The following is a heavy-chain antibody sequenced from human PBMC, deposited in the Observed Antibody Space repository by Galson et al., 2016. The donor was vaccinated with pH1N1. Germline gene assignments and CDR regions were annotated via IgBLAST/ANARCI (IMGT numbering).Heavy chain of an antibody. CDR2: INIKSGAT. CDR3: ATAGVVVSATGEY. Sequence: SVKVSCEASGDTFRDFYIHWVRQAPGQGLEWMGWINIKSGATKYAQKFQVKVTLNTDTSLNTVYMELSRLTSDDTAVYYCATAGVVVSATGEYWGQGTLVTVSS. D-gene: IGHD2-15*01. J-gene: IGHJ4*02. V-gene: IGHV1-2*02. CDR1: GDTFRDFY.